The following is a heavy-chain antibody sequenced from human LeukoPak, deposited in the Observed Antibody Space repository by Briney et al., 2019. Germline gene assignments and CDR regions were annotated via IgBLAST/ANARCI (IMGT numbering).Heavy chain of an antibody. CDR1: GFTVSSNY. CDR3: ARQVVGYFDY. J-gene: IGHJ4*02. Sequence: PGGSLRLSCAASGFTVSSNYMSWVRQAPGKGLDWVSVIYSGGSTYYADSVKGQFTISRDNSKNTLYLQMNSLRAEDTAVYYCARQVVGYFDYWGQGTLVTVSS. V-gene: IGHV3-53*01. CDR2: IYSGGST. D-gene: IGHD2-2*01.